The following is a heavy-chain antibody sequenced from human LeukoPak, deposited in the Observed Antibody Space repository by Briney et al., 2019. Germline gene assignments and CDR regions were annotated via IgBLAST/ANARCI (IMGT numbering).Heavy chain of an antibody. CDR2: THNSGST. V-gene: IGHV4-59*01. CDR1: GGSICSSY. CDR3: ARGGWSLDS. Sequence: PSETLSLTCAVSGGSICSSYWIWFRQSPGKGPEWIGYTHNSGSTNYHPSLKSRVTMSVDTAKNQFSLKLTSVTAADTAVYFCARGGWSLDSWGQGTLVTVSS. D-gene: IGHD6-19*01. J-gene: IGHJ4*02.